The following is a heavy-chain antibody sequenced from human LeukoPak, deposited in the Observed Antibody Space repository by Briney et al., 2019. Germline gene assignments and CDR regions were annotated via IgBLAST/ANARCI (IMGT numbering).Heavy chain of an antibody. D-gene: IGHD1-26*01. CDR1: EYTLTELS. J-gene: IGHJ3*02. V-gene: IGHV1-24*01. CDR2: FDPEDGEI. Sequence: GSVKVSCKVSEYTLTELSMHWVRQAPGKGLEWLGGFDPEDGEIIYAQKFQGRVTMSDDTSTYTAYMELGSLRSDDTAVYYCAADRGDYSGSYWTAFDIWGQGTMVTVSS. CDR3: AADRGDYSGSYWTAFDI.